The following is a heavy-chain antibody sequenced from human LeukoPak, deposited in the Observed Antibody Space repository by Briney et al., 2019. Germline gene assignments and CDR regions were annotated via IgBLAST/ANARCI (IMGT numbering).Heavy chain of an antibody. Sequence: GGSLRLSCAASGFTFSDHYMSWIRQAPGKGLEWVSYISSSGSTIYYADSVKGRFTISRDNAKNSLYLQMNSLRAEDTAVYYCARARYFDDPSGGARFDPWGQGTLVTVSS. D-gene: IGHD3-9*01. CDR2: ISSSGSTI. CDR3: ARARYFDDPSGGARFDP. V-gene: IGHV3-11*01. CDR1: GFTFSDHY. J-gene: IGHJ5*02.